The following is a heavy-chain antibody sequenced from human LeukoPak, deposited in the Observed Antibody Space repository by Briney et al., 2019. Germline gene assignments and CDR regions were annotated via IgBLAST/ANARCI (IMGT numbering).Heavy chain of an antibody. CDR2: IYYSGST. D-gene: IGHD3-10*01. Sequence: SETLSLTCTVSGGSISSYYWSWIRQPPGKGLEWIGYIYYSGSTNYNPSLKSRVTISVDTSKSQFSLKLSSVTAADMAVYYCAREARFGDRDIRDYWGQGTLVTVSS. CDR3: AREARFGDRDIRDY. CDR1: GGSISSYY. V-gene: IGHV4-59*01. J-gene: IGHJ4*02.